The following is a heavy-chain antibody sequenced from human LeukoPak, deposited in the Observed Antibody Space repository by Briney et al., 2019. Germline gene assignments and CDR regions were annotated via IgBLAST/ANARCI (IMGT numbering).Heavy chain of an antibody. J-gene: IGHJ4*02. D-gene: IGHD1-1*01. V-gene: IGHV3-7*01. Sequence: GGSLRLSCAVPRFIFSNSWMNWVRQAPGKGLEWVANMDPSGSQKRYVDSVKGRFTISKDNPGTSLYLDMYGLRAEDTAIYYCAIWTSGNYWGQGTLVTVSS. CDR3: AIWTSGNY. CDR2: MDPSGSQK. CDR1: RFIFSNSW.